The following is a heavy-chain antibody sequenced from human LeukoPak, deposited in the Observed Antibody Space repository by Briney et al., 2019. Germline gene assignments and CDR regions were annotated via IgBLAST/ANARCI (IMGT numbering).Heavy chain of an antibody. CDR3: TRGAGWLIDH. CDR1: GGSISSYY. Sequence: SETLSLTCTVSGGSISSYYWSWIRQPPGKGLEWIGYFYNSGRSTYNPSLKSRVTISADTSKNHFSLKLNSVTTADTAVYYCTRGAGWLIDHWGQGILVTVSS. D-gene: IGHD5-12*01. CDR2: FYNSGRS. V-gene: IGHV4-59*01. J-gene: IGHJ5*02.